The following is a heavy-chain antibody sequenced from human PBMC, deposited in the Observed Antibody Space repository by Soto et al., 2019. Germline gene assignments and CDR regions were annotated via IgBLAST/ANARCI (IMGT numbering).Heavy chain of an antibody. J-gene: IGHJ6*02. CDR3: ASGGGWSYYYYYGMDV. V-gene: IGHV1-69*01. D-gene: IGHD3-16*01. Sequence: QVQLVQSGAEVKKPGSSVKVSCKASGGTFSSYAISWVRQAPGQGLEWMGGIIPIFGTANYAQKFQGRVTITADESTGTADMELSSLRSEDTAVYYCASGGGWSYYYYYGMDVWGQGTTVTVS. CDR2: IIPIFGTA. CDR1: GGTFSSYA.